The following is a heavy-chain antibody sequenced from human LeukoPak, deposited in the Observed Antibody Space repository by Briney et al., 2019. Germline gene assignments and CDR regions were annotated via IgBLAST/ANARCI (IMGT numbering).Heavy chain of an antibody. D-gene: IGHD3-22*01. Sequence: GGSLRLSCAASGFAFSDFYMSWIRQAPGKRLEWLSFITSSSTTKYYADSVRGRFTISRDNAKNLLYLQMNSLRADDTAVYYCARPSQVGHDTSGYLDYWGQGTLVTVSS. CDR3: ARPSQVGHDTSGYLDY. J-gene: IGHJ4*02. V-gene: IGHV3-11*01. CDR1: GFAFSDFY. CDR2: ITSSSTTK.